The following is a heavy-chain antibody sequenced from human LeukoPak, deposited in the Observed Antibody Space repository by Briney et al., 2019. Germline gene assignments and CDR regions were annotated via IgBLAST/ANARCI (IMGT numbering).Heavy chain of an antibody. D-gene: IGHD3-10*01. V-gene: IGHV3-30*18. CDR1: GFTFSSYG. CDR2: ISYDGTNK. CDR3: AKSDLLWFGELKNGGFDY. Sequence: GGSLRLSCAASGFTFSSYGMHWVRQAPGKGLEWVAVISYDGTNKYYADSVKGRFTISRDNSKNTLYLQMNSLRAEDTAVYYCAKSDLLWFGELKNGGFDYWGQGTLVTVSS. J-gene: IGHJ4*02.